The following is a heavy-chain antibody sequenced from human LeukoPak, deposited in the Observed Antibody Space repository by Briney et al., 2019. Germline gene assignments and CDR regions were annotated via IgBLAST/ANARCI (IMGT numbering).Heavy chain of an antibody. CDR3: AKPYYGSGSYYGFNYYAFDY. CDR1: GFTFSTYG. Sequence: GGSLRLSCAASGFTFSTYGMNWVRQAPGKGLEWVSIISGSGGSTNYADSVKGRFTISRDNSKKTLYLQMNSLRAEDTAVYYCAKPYYGSGSYYGFNYYAFDYWGQGTLVTVFS. CDR2: ISGSGGST. D-gene: IGHD3-10*01. V-gene: IGHV3-23*01. J-gene: IGHJ4*02.